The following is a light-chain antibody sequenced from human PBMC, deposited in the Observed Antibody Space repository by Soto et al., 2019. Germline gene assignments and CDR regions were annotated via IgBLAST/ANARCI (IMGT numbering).Light chain of an antibody. V-gene: IGKV1-9*01. CDR1: HDISTY. J-gene: IGKJ5*01. CDR3: QQGYTTPIT. Sequence: DIQLTQSPSLLSASVGDRVTITCRASHDISTYLAWYQQKPGKAPKLLIYDASALPRGVPSRFSGSGSGTKFTLTISSLQPEDFATYHCQQGYTTPITFGQGTRLEIK. CDR2: DAS.